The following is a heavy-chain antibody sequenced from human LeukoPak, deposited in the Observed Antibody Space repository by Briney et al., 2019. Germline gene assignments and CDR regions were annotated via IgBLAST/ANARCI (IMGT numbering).Heavy chain of an antibody. D-gene: IGHD3-22*01. J-gene: IGHJ1*01. CDR2: ITPNADRT. V-gene: IGHV3-23*01. CDR3: AIMHGYYDGSGYWVQ. CDR1: GFTFGSYG. Sequence: GRSLRPSCAASGFTFGSYGMSWVRQAPGKGLEWVSFITPNADRTSYADSVEGRFTISRDNPRNTLYMQMNSLRGEDTAIYYCAIMHGYYDGSGYWVQWGQGTLVTVSS.